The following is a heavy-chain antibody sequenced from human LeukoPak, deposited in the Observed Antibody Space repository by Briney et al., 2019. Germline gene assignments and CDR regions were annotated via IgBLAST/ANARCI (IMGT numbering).Heavy chain of an antibody. V-gene: IGHV4-30-2*01. CDR1: GGSISSGGYS. J-gene: IGHJ6*02. CDR3: ARAEIPRYCSSTSCYMDYGMDV. CDR2: IYHSGST. D-gene: IGHD2-2*02. Sequence: SETLSLTCAVSGGSISSGGYSWSWIRQPPGKGLEWIGYIYHSGSTYYNPSLKSRVTISVDRSKNQFSLKLSSATAADTAVYYCARAEIPRYCSSTSCYMDYGMDVWGQGTTVTVSS.